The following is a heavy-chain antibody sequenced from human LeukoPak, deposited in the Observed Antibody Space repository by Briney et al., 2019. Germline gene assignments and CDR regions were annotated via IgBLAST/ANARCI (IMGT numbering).Heavy chain of an antibody. Sequence: GGSLRLSCAASGFTFSSYSLNWARLAPGKGLEWVSSISSSGSYIYYADSVKGRFTISRDNAKNSLYLQMNSLRAEDTAVYYCARDELHTGTYFPFDYWGQGTLVTVSS. V-gene: IGHV3-21*01. J-gene: IGHJ4*02. CDR1: GFTFSSYS. CDR2: ISSSGSYI. D-gene: IGHD1-26*01. CDR3: ARDELHTGTYFPFDY.